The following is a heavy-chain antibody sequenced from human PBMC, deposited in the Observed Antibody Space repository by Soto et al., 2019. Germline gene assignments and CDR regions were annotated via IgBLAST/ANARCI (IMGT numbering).Heavy chain of an antibody. Sequence: SVKVSCKASGGTFSNYAITWVRQAPGQGLEWLGRIIPIFGSANYAQKFQGRVTITADESTTTAYMELSSLRSDDTAVYYCAKDGGEDGYFGNWFDPWGQGTLVTVSS. CDR2: IIPIFGSA. V-gene: IGHV1-69*13. J-gene: IGHJ5*02. CDR3: AKDGGEDGYFGNWFDP. CDR1: GGTFSNYA. D-gene: IGHD5-12*01.